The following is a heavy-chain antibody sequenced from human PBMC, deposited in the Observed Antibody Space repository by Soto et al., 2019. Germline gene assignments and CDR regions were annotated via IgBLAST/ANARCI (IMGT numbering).Heavy chain of an antibody. CDR1: GYSFTSYW. CDR2: IYPGDSDT. CDR3: ARLNGGEYSSPYYDILTGYSYYFDY. D-gene: IGHD3-9*01. Sequence: GESLKISCKGSGYSFTSYWIGWVRQMPGKGLEWMGIIYPGDSDTRCSPSFQGQVTISADKSISTAYLQWSSLKASDTAMYYCARLNGGEYSSPYYDILTGYSYYFDYWGQGTLLTVSS. J-gene: IGHJ4*02. V-gene: IGHV5-51*01.